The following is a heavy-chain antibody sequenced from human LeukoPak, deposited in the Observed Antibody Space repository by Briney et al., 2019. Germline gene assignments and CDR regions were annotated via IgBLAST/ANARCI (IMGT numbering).Heavy chain of an antibody. Sequence: GSLRLSCATSGFIFRDSAMTWVRQAPGRGLEYVAEIGGDGRTSYYADSVQGRFTVSRDYSKRMVYLQMNSLKADDTAFYYCARRTRDGYNSPIDYWGQGALVTVSS. V-gene: IGHV3-23*01. CDR3: ARRTRDGYNSPIDY. J-gene: IGHJ4*02. CDR2: IGGDGRTS. D-gene: IGHD5-24*01. CDR1: GFIFRDSA.